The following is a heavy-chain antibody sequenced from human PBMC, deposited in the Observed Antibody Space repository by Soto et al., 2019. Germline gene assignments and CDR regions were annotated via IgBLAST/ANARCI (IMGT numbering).Heavy chain of an antibody. CDR2: INHSGST. CDR1: CVSFGGYY. V-gene: IGHV4-34*01. CDR3: ARRKRFTVLGV. J-gene: IGHJ6*04. Sequence: SETLCLTWAVYCVSFGGYYCNLIRQPPGKGLEWIGKINHSGSTNYHPSLKSRVTISVDTSKNQFSLKLSSVTAADTAVYYCARRKRFTVLGVWGKGTTVTVSS. D-gene: IGHD3-3*01.